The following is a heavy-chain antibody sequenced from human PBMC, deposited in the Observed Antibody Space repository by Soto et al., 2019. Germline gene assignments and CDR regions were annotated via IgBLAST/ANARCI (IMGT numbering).Heavy chain of an antibody. D-gene: IGHD3-22*01. Sequence: ASVKISCKASGYTFTSYGISWVRQAPGQGLEWMGWISAYNGNTNYAQKLQGRVTMTTDTSTSTAYMELRSLRSDDTAVYYCARDSSPYYDRSGYLGWFDAWGQGPLVTVSS. V-gene: IGHV1-18*01. CDR2: ISAYNGNT. CDR1: GYTFTSYG. J-gene: IGHJ5*02. CDR3: ARDSSPYYDRSGYLGWFDA.